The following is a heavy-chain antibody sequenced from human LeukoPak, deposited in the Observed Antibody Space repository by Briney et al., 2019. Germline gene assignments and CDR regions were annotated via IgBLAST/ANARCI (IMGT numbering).Heavy chain of an antibody. V-gene: IGHV4-34*01. CDR1: GGSFSGYY. J-gene: IGHJ4*02. Sequence: SETLSLTCAVYGGSFSGYYWSWLRQPPGKGLEWIGEINHSGSTNYNPSLKSRVTISVDTSKNQFSLKLSSVTAADTAVYYCARGPGVLWFGELRRFDYWGQGTLVTVSS. CDR2: INHSGST. CDR3: ARGPGVLWFGELRRFDY. D-gene: IGHD3-10*01.